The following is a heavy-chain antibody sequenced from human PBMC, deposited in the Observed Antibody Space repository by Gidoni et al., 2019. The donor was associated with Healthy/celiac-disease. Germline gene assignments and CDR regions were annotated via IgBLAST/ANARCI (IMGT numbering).Heavy chain of an antibody. Sequence: QVQLVESGGGVVQPGRSLSLSCAASGFTFSSYAMHWVRQAPGKGLEWVAVISYDGSNKYYADSVKGRFTISRDNSKNTLYLQMNSLRAEDTAVYYCARGPGYSGYDGPFVYWGQGTLVTVSS. D-gene: IGHD5-12*01. V-gene: IGHV3-30-3*01. CDR2: ISYDGSNK. CDR3: ARGPGYSGYDGPFVY. CDR1: GFTFSSYA. J-gene: IGHJ4*02.